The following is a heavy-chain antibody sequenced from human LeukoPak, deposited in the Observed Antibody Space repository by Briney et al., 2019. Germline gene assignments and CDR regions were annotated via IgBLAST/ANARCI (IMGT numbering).Heavy chain of an antibody. Sequence: GGSLRLSCAASGFTFSSYAMSWVRQAPGKGLEWVSAISGSGGSTYYADSVKGRFTICRDNSKNTLYLQMNSLRAEDTAVYYCAKPAQYYYDSSGYWAPYYFDYWGQGTLVTVSS. CDR3: AKPAQYYYDSSGYWAPYYFDY. D-gene: IGHD3-22*01. J-gene: IGHJ4*02. V-gene: IGHV3-23*01. CDR1: GFTFSSYA. CDR2: ISGSGGST.